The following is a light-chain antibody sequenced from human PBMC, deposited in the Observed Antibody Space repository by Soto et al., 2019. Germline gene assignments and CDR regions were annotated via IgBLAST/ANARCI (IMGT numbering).Light chain of an antibody. CDR2: EVS. CDR1: SSDVGGYNY. J-gene: IGLJ2*01. Sequence: QSALTQPASVSGSPGQSITISCTGSSSDVGGYNYVSWYQQHPGKAPKLMIYEVSNRPSGISNRFSGSKSGNTASLTLSGLQAEDEADYYCQSYDNNNHVFFGGGTKLTVL. CDR3: QSYDNNNHVF. V-gene: IGLV2-14*01.